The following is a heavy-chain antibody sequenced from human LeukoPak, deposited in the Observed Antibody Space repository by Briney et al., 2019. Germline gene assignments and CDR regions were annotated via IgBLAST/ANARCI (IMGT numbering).Heavy chain of an antibody. J-gene: IGHJ4*02. Sequence: SETLSLTCTVSGGSISSYYWSWIRQPPGKGLEWIGYIYYSGSTNYNPSLKSRVTISVDTSKNQFSLKLSSVTAADTAVYYCARDDYGDYVFDYWGQGTLVTVSS. D-gene: IGHD4-17*01. CDR2: IYYSGST. CDR1: GGSISSYY. CDR3: ARDDYGDYVFDY. V-gene: IGHV4-59*01.